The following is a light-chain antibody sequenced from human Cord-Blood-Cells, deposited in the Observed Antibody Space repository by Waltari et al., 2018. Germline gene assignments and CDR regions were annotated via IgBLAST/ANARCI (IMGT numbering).Light chain of an antibody. CDR2: GAS. CDR3: QQNYSSPFT. J-gene: IGKJ3*01. V-gene: IGKV3-20*01. Sequence: EIVLTHSPATSFSAPGEGATTSTRRGQNVISSYLAWYQQKPGKAPRLLIYGASSRHTGVPDRFSGSGSGTDFTLTISRLEPEDFAVYYCQQNYSSPFTFGPGTKVDIK. CDR1: QNVISSY.